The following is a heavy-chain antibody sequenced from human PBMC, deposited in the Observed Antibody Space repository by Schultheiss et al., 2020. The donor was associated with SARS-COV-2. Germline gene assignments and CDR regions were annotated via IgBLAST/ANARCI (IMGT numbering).Heavy chain of an antibody. CDR1: GFTFSDHY. D-gene: IGHD2-2*02. CDR3: ARDIPLSPAELFDY. CDR2: ISYDGSNK. Sequence: SCAASGFTFSDHYMNWVRQAPGKGLEWVAVISYDGSNKYYADSVKGRFTISRDNSKNTLYLQMNSLRAEDTAVYYCARDIPLSPAELFDYWGQGTLVTVSS. V-gene: IGHV3-30*03. J-gene: IGHJ4*02.